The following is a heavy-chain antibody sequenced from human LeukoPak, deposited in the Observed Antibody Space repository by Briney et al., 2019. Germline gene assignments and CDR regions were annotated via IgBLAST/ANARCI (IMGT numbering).Heavy chain of an antibody. D-gene: IGHD3-16*01. V-gene: IGHV3-21*01. CDR1: GFTFSSYT. Sequence: GGSLRLSCAASGFTFSSYTMNWVRQAPGKGLEWVSSITSSSSYIYYADSVKGRFTISRDNAKKSLYLQMNSLRAEDTAVYYCARAEKSSHHFIRSKYYLDVWGKGTTVTVSS. CDR3: ARAEKSSHHFIRSKYYLDV. CDR2: ITSSSSYI. J-gene: IGHJ6*03.